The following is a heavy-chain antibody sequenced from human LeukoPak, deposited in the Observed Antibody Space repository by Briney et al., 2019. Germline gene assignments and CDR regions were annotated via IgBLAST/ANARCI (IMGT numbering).Heavy chain of an antibody. CDR2: MNPNSGNT. CDR1: GYTFTSYD. D-gene: IGHD3-22*01. CDR3: VRVGDNYDSSGFPSDAFDI. Sequence: GASVKVSCKASGYTFTSYDINWVRQATGQGLQWMGWMNPNSGNTVYAQKFQGRVTITRNTSISTAYMELSSLRSEDTAVYYCVRVGDNYDSSGFPSDAFDIWGQGTLVTVSS. J-gene: IGHJ3*02. V-gene: IGHV1-8*01.